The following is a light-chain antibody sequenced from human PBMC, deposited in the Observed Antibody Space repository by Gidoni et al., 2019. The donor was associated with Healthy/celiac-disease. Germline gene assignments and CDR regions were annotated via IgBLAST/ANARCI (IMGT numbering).Light chain of an antibody. Sequence: DIQMTQSPPTLSASVGDRVTITCRASQSISSWLAWYQQKPGKAPKLLIYDASSLESGVPSRFSGSGSGTEFTLTISSLQPDDFATYYCQQYNSYQTWTFGQGTKVEIK. CDR2: DAS. V-gene: IGKV1-5*01. CDR3: QQYNSYQTWT. J-gene: IGKJ1*01. CDR1: QSISSW.